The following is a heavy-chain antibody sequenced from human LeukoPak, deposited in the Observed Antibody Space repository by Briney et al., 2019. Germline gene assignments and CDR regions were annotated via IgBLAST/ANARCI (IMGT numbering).Heavy chain of an antibody. D-gene: IGHD2-15*01. Sequence: ASVKVSCKASGYIFTTYGITWVRQAPGQGLEWMGWITAYNGDTKYAQKFQGRLTMTTDTSTSTANMELKSLRSDDTAVYYCAKDQGWCSGGSCYPQHWGQGTLVTVSS. J-gene: IGHJ1*01. CDR2: ITAYNGDT. CDR1: GYIFTTYG. CDR3: AKDQGWCSGGSCYPQH. V-gene: IGHV1-18*01.